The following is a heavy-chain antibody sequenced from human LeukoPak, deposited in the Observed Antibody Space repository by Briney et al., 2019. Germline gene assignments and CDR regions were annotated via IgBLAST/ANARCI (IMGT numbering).Heavy chain of an antibody. D-gene: IGHD2-21*02. CDR1: GYTFTSYN. V-gene: IGHV1-46*01. Sequence: GASVKVSCKASGYTFTSYNMHWVRQTPGQGLEWMGIINPSAGSTSYAQKFQGRVTMTRDTSTSTVYMELSSLRSEDRAVYYCARVSWWGGDWYPRYYYYGMDVWGQGTTVTVSS. J-gene: IGHJ6*02. CDR2: INPSAGST. CDR3: ARVSWWGGDWYPRYYYYGMDV.